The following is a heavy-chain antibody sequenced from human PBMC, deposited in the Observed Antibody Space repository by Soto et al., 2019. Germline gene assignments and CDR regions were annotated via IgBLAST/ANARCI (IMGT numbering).Heavy chain of an antibody. J-gene: IGHJ5*02. CDR1: GYSISSGYY. V-gene: IGHV4-38-2*02. CDR3: ARDKRGFDP. CDR2: IYHSGST. Sequence: PSETLSLTCAVSGYSISSGYYWGWIRQPPGKGLEWIGSIYHSGSTYYNPSLKSRVTISVDTSKNQFSLKLSSVTAADTVVYYCARDKRGFDPWGQGTLVTVSS. D-gene: IGHD3-10*01.